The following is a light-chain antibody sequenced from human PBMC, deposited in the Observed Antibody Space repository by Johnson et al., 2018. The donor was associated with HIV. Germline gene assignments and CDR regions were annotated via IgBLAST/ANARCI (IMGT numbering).Light chain of an antibody. CDR2: ENN. Sequence: QSVLTQAPSVSAAPGQKVTISCSGSSSNIGNNYVSWYQQLPGTAPKLLIYENNKRPSGIPDRFSGSKSGTSATLGITGLQTGDEADYYCASWDRSLTVGTVFGPGTRVTVL. V-gene: IGLV1-51*02. J-gene: IGLJ1*01. CDR3: ASWDRSLTVGTV. CDR1: SSNIGNNY.